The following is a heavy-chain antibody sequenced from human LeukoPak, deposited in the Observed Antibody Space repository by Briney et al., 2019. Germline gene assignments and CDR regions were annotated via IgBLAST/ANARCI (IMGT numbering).Heavy chain of an antibody. J-gene: IGHJ4*02. CDR3: ARGLQLWHTLDY. CDR1: GGSISSSNFY. Sequence: SETLSLTCTVSGGSISSSNFYWGWIRQPPGKGLEWIGEINHSGSTNYNPSLKSRVTISVDTSKNQFSLKLSSVTAADTAVYYCARGLQLWHTLDYWGQGTLVTVSS. V-gene: IGHV4-39*07. D-gene: IGHD5-18*01. CDR2: INHSGST.